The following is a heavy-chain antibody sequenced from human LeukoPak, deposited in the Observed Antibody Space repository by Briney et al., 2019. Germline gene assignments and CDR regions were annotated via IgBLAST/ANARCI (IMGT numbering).Heavy chain of an antibody. D-gene: IGHD3-22*01. CDR2: ISAYNGNT. Sequence: GASVKVSCTASGYTFTSYGISWVRQAPGQGLEWMGWISAYNGNTNYAQKLQGRVTMTTDTSTSTAYMELRSLRSDDTAVYYCARDNYYDSSGYRDYWGQGTLVTVSS. J-gene: IGHJ4*02. CDR3: ARDNYYDSSGYRDY. CDR1: GYTFTSYG. V-gene: IGHV1-18*01.